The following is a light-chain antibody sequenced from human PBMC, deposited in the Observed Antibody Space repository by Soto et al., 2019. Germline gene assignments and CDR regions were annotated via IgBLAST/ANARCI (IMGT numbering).Light chain of an antibody. CDR3: GTWDSSLRALV. J-gene: IGLJ3*02. Sequence: QAVVTQPPSVSAAPGQKVTISCSGSSSNIANNYVSWYQQFPGTAPKLLIYETDKRLSGIPDRFSGSKSGTSATLSITGLQTGDEADYYCGTWDSSLRALVLGGGTQLTVL. CDR1: SSNIANNY. V-gene: IGLV1-51*02. CDR2: ETD.